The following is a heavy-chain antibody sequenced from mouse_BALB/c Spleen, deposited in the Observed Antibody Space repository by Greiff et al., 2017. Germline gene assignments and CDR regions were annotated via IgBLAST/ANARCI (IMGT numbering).Heavy chain of an antibody. Sequence: EVQLQESGGGLVKPGGSLKLSCAASGFTFSSYAMSWVRQTPEKRLEWVATISSGGSYTYYPDSVKGRFTISRDNAKNTLYLQMSSLRSEDTAMYYCARVITTVVADYAMDYWGQGTSVTVSS. V-gene: IGHV5-9-3*01. CDR1: GFTFSSYA. J-gene: IGHJ4*01. D-gene: IGHD1-1*01. CDR3: ARVITTVVADYAMDY. CDR2: ISSGGSYT.